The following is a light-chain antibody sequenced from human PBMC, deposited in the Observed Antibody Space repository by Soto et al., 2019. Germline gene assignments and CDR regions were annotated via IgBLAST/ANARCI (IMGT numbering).Light chain of an antibody. CDR3: HQYNNWPPRT. J-gene: IGKJ1*01. V-gene: IGKV3-15*01. CDR2: GAS. Sequence: EIVMTQSPATLSVSPGERATLSCRASQSVSSNLAWYQQKPGQAPRLLIYGASTRATGIPARFSGSGSGTDFTLTISSLQSEDFAFYYCHQYNNWPPRTFGQGTKVEIK. CDR1: QSVSSN.